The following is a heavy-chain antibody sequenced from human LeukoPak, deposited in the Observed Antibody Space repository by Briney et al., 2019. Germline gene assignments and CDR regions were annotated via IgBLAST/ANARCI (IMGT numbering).Heavy chain of an antibody. V-gene: IGHV3-23*01. CDR3: AKAQGYSYGYASPGPLDP. J-gene: IGHJ5*02. Sequence: GGSLRLSCAASGFIFSSYAMSWVRQAPGKGLEWVSAISGSGGSTYYADSVKGRFTISRDNSKNTLYLQMNGLRAEDTAVYYCAKAQGYSYGYASPGPLDPWGQGTLVTVSS. CDR1: GFIFSSYA. CDR2: ISGSGGST. D-gene: IGHD5-18*01.